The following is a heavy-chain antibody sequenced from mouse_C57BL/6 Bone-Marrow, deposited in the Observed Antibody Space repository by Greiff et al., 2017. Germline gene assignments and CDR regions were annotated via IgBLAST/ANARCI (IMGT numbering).Heavy chain of an antibody. CDR1: GFTFSSYA. Sequence: DVKLVESGGGLVKPGGSLKLSCAASGFTFSSYAMPWVRQTPEKRLEWVATISDGGSYTYYPDNVKGRFTISGDKANNHPYLQLSHLKSEDTAVDYGVSVYDYGSGLAYWGHGTLVTVSA. CDR2: ISDGGSYT. D-gene: IGHD1-1*01. CDR3: VSVYDYGSGLAY. V-gene: IGHV5-4*03. J-gene: IGHJ3*01.